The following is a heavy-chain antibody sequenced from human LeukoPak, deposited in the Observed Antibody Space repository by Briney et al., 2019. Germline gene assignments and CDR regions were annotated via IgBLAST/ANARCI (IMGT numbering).Heavy chain of an antibody. V-gene: IGHV3-7*01. J-gene: IGHJ6*02. CDR3: ARHVRVEAAGTTCHPMDV. Sequence: PGGSLRLSCGASGFRLSRHWMSWVRQTPGKRLEWVANIRYDGNEKLFVDSVKGRFTISRDNARNSLYLQMDSLRAEDTAVYYCARHVRVEAAGTTCHPMDVWGQGTTVTVSS. CDR2: IRYDGNEK. CDR1: GFRLSRHW. D-gene: IGHD6-13*01.